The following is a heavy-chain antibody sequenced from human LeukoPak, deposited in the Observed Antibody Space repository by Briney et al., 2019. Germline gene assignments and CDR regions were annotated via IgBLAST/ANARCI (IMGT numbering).Heavy chain of an antibody. D-gene: IGHD2-15*01. CDR3: AREGYCSGGSCDNWFDP. J-gene: IGHJ5*02. Sequence: PSQTLSLTCAVSGGSISSGGYSWSWLRQPPGQGLEWIGYIYHSGSTYYNPSLESRVTISVDRSKNQFSLNLSSVTAADTAVYYCAREGYCSGGSCDNWFDPWGQGTLVTVSS. V-gene: IGHV4-30-2*01. CDR1: GGSISSGGYS. CDR2: IYHSGST.